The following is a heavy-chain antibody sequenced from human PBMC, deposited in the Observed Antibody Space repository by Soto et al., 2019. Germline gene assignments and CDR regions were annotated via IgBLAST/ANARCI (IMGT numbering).Heavy chain of an antibody. CDR1: GFSLSTSGVG. J-gene: IGHJ4*02. CDR2: IYWDDDK. Sequence: QITLKESGPTLVKPTQTLTLTCTFSGFSLSTSGVGVGWIRQPPGKALEWLALIYWDDDKRYSPSLKSRLTITKDTSKNQVVLTMTNMDPVDTATYYCAHRPGLRWIQLWPYFDYWGQGTLVTVSS. CDR3: AHRPGLRWIQLWPYFDY. D-gene: IGHD5-18*01. V-gene: IGHV2-5*02.